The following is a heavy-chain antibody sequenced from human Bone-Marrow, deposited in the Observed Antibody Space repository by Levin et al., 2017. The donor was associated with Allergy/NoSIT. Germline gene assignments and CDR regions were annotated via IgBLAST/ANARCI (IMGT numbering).Heavy chain of an antibody. CDR3: ARDRDLDDFWSGYYALYYYGMDV. CDR1: GFTFSSYS. V-gene: IGHV3-21*01. Sequence: GGSLRLSCAASGFTFSSYSMNWVRQAPGKGLEWVSSISSSSSYIYYADSVKGRFTISRDNAKNSLYLQMNSLRAEDTAVYYCARDRDLDDFWSGYYALYYYGMDVWGQGTTVTVSS. CDR2: ISSSSSYI. D-gene: IGHD3-3*01. J-gene: IGHJ6*02.